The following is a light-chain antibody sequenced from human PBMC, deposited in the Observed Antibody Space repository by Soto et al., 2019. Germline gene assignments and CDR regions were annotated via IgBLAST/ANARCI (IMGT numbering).Light chain of an antibody. V-gene: IGLV2-18*02. J-gene: IGLJ1*01. CDR1: SSDVGSYNR. CDR3: SSYTSSSTYV. Sequence: QSVLTQPPSVSGSPGQSVTISCTGTSSDVGSYNRVSWYQQPPGTAPKVMIYDVSNRPSGVPDRFSGSKSGNTASLTISGLRAEDESDYYCSSYTSSSTYVFGTGTKVTVL. CDR2: DVS.